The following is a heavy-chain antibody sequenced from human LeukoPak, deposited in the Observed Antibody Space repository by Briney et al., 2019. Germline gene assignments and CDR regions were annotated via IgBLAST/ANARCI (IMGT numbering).Heavy chain of an antibody. CDR3: AREVRGDYYYYMDV. CDR2: IYTSGST. Sequence: SETLSLTCIVSGGSISSYYWSWIRQPAGKGLEWTGRIYTSGSTNYNPSLKSRVTMSVDTSKNQFSLKLSSVAAADTAVYYCAREVRGDYYYYMDVWGKGTTVTISS. CDR1: GGSISSYY. D-gene: IGHD3-10*01. V-gene: IGHV4-4*07. J-gene: IGHJ6*03.